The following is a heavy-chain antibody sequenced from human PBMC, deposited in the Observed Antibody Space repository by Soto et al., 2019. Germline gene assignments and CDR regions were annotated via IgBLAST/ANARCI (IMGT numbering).Heavy chain of an antibody. V-gene: IGHV3-7*04. CDR2: IKQDGSDK. D-gene: IGHD3-10*01. CDR1: GFTFSTYW. Sequence: EVQLVESGGGLVQPGGSLRLSCTASGFTFSTYWMSWVRQAPGKGLEWVANIKQDGSDKYYVDSVKGRFTIPRDNARNPQYLEMTSLRAEATAAYYGVRDGSGSYPDWSAPWGQVTLVTIS. J-gene: IGHJ5*02. CDR3: VRDGSGSYPDWSAP.